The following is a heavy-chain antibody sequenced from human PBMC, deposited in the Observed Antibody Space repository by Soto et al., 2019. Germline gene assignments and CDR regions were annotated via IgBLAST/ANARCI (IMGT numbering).Heavy chain of an antibody. J-gene: IGHJ5*02. V-gene: IGHV1-69*12. CDR1: GGTFSSYA. CDR2: IIPIFGTA. D-gene: IGHD3-22*01. CDR3: ARGSEYDSSGYYYSWFDP. Sequence: QVQLVQSGAEVKKPGSSVKVSCKASGGTFSSYAISWVRQAPGQGLEWMGGIIPIFGTANYAQKFQGRVTITEDESTSSAYMELSSLRSEDTAVYYCARGSEYDSSGYYYSWFDPWGQGTLVTVSS.